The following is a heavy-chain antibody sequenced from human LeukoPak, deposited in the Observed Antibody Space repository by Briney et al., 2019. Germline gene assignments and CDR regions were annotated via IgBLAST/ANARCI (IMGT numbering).Heavy chain of an antibody. CDR2: IYYSGST. CDR1: GGSISSSSYY. D-gene: IGHD2-21*02. V-gene: IGHV4-39*01. J-gene: IGHJ5*02. Sequence: SETLSLTCTVSGGSISSSSYYWGWIRQPPGKGLEWIGSIYYSGSTYYNPSLKSRVTISVDTSKNQFSLKLSSVTAADTAVYYCASLEMDSYCGGDCYSGIWFDPWGQGTLVTVSS. CDR3: ASLEMDSYCGGDCYSGIWFDP.